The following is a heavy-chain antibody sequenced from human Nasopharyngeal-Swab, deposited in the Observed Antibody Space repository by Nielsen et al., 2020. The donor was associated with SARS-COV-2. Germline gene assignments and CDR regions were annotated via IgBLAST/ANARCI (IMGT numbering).Heavy chain of an antibody. CDR1: GFTFSSYS. CDR3: ADPPFSEY. Sequence: GESLKISCAASGFTFSSYSMNWVRQAPGKGLEWVSAITSSSTYTYYADSVKGRFTISRDNSKNTLYLQMNSLRADDTAVYYCADPPFSEYWGQGTLVTVSS. J-gene: IGHJ4*02. V-gene: IGHV3-21*04. CDR2: ITSSSTYT.